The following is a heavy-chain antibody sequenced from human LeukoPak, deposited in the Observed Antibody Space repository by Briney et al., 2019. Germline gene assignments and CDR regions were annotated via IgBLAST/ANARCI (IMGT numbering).Heavy chain of an antibody. CDR1: GGSISSGGYS. Sequence: SQTLSLTCAVSGGSISSGGYSWSWIRQPPGKGLEWIGYIYHSGGTYYNPSLKSRVAISVDRSKNQFSLKLSSVTAADTAVYYCASGYSYGYYWGQGTLVTVSS. CDR3: ASGYSYGYY. D-gene: IGHD5-18*01. J-gene: IGHJ4*02. V-gene: IGHV4-30-2*01. CDR2: IYHSGGT.